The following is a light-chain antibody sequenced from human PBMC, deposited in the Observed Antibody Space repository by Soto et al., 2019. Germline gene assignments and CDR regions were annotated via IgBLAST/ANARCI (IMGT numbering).Light chain of an antibody. CDR2: AAA. J-gene: IGKJ1*01. CDR3: QQSSNWRT. CDR1: QNINTY. V-gene: IGKV1-39*01. Sequence: DVNISKSLFSLSASIRGIVTTAFRASQNINTYLSWYQRRPGKAPKLLIFAAASLQSGVPPRFSGSGSGTDFTLTISSLETEDFAVYYCQQSSNWRTFGQGTKV.